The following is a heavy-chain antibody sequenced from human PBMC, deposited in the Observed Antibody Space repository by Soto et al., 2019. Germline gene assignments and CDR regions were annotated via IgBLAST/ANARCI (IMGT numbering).Heavy chain of an antibody. J-gene: IGHJ4*02. CDR2: IYYSGST. CDR3: ASTSGMATIEDYFDD. D-gene: IGHD5-12*01. CDR1: GGSISSYY. V-gene: IGHV4-59*01. Sequence: SETLSLTCTVSGGSISSYYWSWIRQPPGKGLEWIGYIYYSGSTNYNPSLKSRVTISVDTSKNQFSLKLSSVTAADTAVYYCASTSGMATIEDYFDDWGQGTLVTVSS.